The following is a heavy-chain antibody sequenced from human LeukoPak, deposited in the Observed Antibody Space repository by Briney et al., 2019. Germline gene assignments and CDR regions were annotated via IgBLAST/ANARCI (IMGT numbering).Heavy chain of an antibody. D-gene: IGHD3-10*01. CDR1: GFSISSSNW. CDR3: ARRLGRKFGERFYYYHYMDV. Sequence: SDTLSLTCAVSGFSISSSNWWGWIRQPPGKGLEWIGHIYYSGSIHYNPSLESRVTMSVDTSKNQFSLKLSSVTAADTAVYYCARRLGRKFGERFYYYHYMDVWGKGTTVTISS. J-gene: IGHJ6*03. CDR2: IYYSGSI. V-gene: IGHV4-28*05.